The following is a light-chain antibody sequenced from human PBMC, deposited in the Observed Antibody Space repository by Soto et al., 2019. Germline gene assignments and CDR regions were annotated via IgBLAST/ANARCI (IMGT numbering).Light chain of an antibody. CDR2: GAS. CDR1: QSINSSY. V-gene: IGKV3-20*01. CDR3: QQYGGSPPYT. Sequence: VLTQSPGTLSLSPGERATISCRASQSINSSYLAWYQHKPGQAPRLLFYGASSSATGIPHRFSGSASGTDFTLTISRLEPEDCGVYYCQQYGGSPPYTFGQGTRLEIK. J-gene: IGKJ2*01.